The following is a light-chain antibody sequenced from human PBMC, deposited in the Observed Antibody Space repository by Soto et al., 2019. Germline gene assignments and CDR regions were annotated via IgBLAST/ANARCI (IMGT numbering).Light chain of an antibody. CDR1: HSVFYSVNNKSY. CDR3: LQYLHTSRT. CDR2: WAS. J-gene: IGKJ1*01. V-gene: IGKV4-1*01. Sequence: DVVVTQSPDSLAVSLGERATINCRSSHSVFYSVNNKSYLALYQQKPGQPPKLPIQWASTRESGVPDRFSGSGSVTDFTLTVSSLQAEDGAVYFGLQYLHTSRTFGQGTKVEI.